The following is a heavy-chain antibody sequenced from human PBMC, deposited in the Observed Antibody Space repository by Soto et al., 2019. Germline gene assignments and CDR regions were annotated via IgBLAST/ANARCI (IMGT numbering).Heavy chain of an antibody. V-gene: IGHV4-34*01. CDR2: INHMGST. Sequence: QVQLQQWGAGLLKPSETLSLTCAVYGESFSGYYWSRIRQPPGKGQEWIGEINHMGSTNYNTSIKSRVTISVDTSKNQFSLKLSSVTAADTAVYYCARSYGSSWYMTFDYWGQGTLVTVSS. CDR1: GESFSGYY. D-gene: IGHD6-13*01. CDR3: ARSYGSSWYMTFDY. J-gene: IGHJ4*02.